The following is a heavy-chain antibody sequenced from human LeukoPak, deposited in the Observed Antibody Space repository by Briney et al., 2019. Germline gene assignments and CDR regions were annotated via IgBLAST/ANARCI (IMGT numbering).Heavy chain of an antibody. J-gene: IGHJ4*02. CDR3: ARAVAGTLDY. V-gene: IGHV4-59*01. CDR1: GGSISSYY. D-gene: IGHD6-19*01. Sequence: SETLSLTCTVSGGSISSYYWSWIRQPPGKGLEWIGYIYYSGSTNYNPSLKSRVTISVDTSKNQFSLKLSSVTAADTAVYYCARAVAGTLDYWGQGTLVTVSS. CDR2: IYYSGST.